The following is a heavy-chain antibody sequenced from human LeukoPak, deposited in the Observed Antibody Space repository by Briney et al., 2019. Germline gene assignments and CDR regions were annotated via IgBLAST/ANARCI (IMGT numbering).Heavy chain of an antibody. Sequence: SVKVSCKASGYTFTSYDISWVRQAPGQGLEWMGGIIPIFGTANYAQKFQGRVTITADESTSTAYMELSSLRSEDTAVYYCAAQDWLEGSRGWFDPWGQGTLVTVSS. CDR3: AAQDWLEGSRGWFDP. J-gene: IGHJ5*02. CDR1: GYTFTSYD. CDR2: IIPIFGTA. V-gene: IGHV1-69*13. D-gene: IGHD3/OR15-3a*01.